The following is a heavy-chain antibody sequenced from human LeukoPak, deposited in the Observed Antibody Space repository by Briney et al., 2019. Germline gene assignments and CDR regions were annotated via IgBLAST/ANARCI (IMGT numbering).Heavy chain of an antibody. CDR2: IRGKTYGGAT. J-gene: IGHJ4*02. CDR1: GFIFGDYA. Sequence: GGSLRLSCTASGFIFGDYAMSWFRQAPGKGLEWVAFIRGKTYGGATEYAASVRGRFTISRDDSKSIAYLQMNSLEIEDTAVYYRTRPLLQGLPYYFDYWGQGTLVTVSS. V-gene: IGHV3-49*03. CDR3: TRPLLQGLPYYFDY.